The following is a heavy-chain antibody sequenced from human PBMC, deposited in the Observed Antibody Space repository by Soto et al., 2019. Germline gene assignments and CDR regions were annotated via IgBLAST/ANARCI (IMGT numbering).Heavy chain of an antibody. CDR3: ARARRGSYYYDSSGYPPHMDV. Sequence: LALTSTISGGSIDSGSYYWSWIRQPPVKGVEWIGYIYYSGSTNYNPSLKSRVTISVDTSKNQFSLKLSSVAAADTAVYYCARARRGSYYYDSSGYPPHMDVWRQGTTVTVSS. CDR2: IYYSGST. D-gene: IGHD3-22*01. V-gene: IGHV4-61*01. CDR1: GGSIDSGSYY. J-gene: IGHJ6*02.